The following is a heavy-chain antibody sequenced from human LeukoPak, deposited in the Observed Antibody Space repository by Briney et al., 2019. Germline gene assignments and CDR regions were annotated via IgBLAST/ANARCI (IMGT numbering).Heavy chain of an antibody. CDR2: ISSSSSTI. V-gene: IGHV3-48*01. Sequence: GGSLRLSCAASRFTFSSYSMNWVRQAPGKGLEWVSYISSSSSTIYYADSVKGRFTISRDNAKNSLYLQMNSLRAEDTAVYYCARGHQRGYSYGWIDYWGQGTLVTVSS. CDR1: RFTFSSYS. D-gene: IGHD5-18*01. J-gene: IGHJ4*02. CDR3: ARGHQRGYSYGWIDY.